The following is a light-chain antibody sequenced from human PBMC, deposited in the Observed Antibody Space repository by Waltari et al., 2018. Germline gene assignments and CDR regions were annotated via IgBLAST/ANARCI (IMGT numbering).Light chain of an antibody. V-gene: IGKV1-5*03. CDR2: KAA. CDR1: QSINSW. J-gene: IGKJ2*01. CDR3: QQYNSHSQT. Sequence: DIQMTQSPSTLSASVGDRVTITCRASQSINSWLAWYQQKPGKAPKLLIDKAATLQSGVPSRFSGSGSGTEFTLTISSLQPDDFATYYCQQYNSHSQTFGRGTKLEIK.